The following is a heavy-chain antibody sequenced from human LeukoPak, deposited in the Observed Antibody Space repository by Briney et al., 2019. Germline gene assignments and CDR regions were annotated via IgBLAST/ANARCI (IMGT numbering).Heavy chain of an antibody. CDR1: GFTFSSYG. CDR2: IRYDGSNK. CDR3: AKDFNAVLLWFGESNYYYYYYMDV. D-gene: IGHD3-10*01. J-gene: IGHJ6*03. Sequence: GGSLRLSCAASGFTFSSYGMHWVRQAPGKGLEWVAFIRYDGSNKYYADSVKGRFTISRDNSKNTLYLQMNSLRAEDTAVYYCAKDFNAVLLWFGESNYYYYYYMDVWGKGTTVTVSS. V-gene: IGHV3-30*02.